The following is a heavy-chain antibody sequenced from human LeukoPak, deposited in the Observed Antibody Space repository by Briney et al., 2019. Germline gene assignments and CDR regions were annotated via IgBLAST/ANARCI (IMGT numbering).Heavy chain of an antibody. J-gene: IGHJ4*02. V-gene: IGHV3-53*01. CDR1: GFTVSSNY. CDR3: ARTYDSSGYYPFYFDY. CDR2: IYSGGST. Sequence: GRSLRLSCAASGFTVSSNYMSWVRQAPGKGLEWVSVIYSGGSTYYTDSVKGRFTISRDNSKNTLYLQMNSLRVEDTAVYYCARTYDSSGYYPFYFDYWGEGTPVTVSS. D-gene: IGHD3-22*01.